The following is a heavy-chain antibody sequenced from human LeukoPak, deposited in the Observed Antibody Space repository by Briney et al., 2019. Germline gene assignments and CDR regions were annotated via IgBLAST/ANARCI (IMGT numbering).Heavy chain of an antibody. CDR1: GLTVSNAW. D-gene: IGHD3-22*01. Sequence: GGSLRLSCAASGLTVSNAWMSWVRQAPGKGLEWVGRIKSKTDGETTDYAAPVKGRFTISRDDSKNPLYLQMNSLKTEDTAVYYCTTVYSDSSGYYFNYCDYWGQGTLVTVST. J-gene: IGHJ4*02. CDR2: IKSKTDGETT. CDR3: TTVYSDSSGYYFNYCDY. V-gene: IGHV3-15*01.